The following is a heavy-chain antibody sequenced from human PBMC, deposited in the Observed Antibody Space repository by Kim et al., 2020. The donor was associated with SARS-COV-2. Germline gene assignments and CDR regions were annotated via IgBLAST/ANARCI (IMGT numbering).Heavy chain of an antibody. D-gene: IGHD3-22*01. CDR1: GGTFSSYA. CDR3: ASGYYYDSSGYRSDFDY. CDR2: IIPIFGTA. V-gene: IGHV1-69*13. Sequence: SVKVSCKASGGTFSSYAISWVRQAPGQGLEWMGGIIPIFGTANYAQKFQGRVTITADESTSTAYMELSSLRSEDTAVYYCASGYYYDSSGYRSDFDYWGQGTLVTVSS. J-gene: IGHJ4*02.